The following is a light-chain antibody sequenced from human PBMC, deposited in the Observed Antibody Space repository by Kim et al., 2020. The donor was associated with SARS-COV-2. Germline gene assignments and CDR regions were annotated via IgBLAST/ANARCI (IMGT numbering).Light chain of an antibody. CDR1: EGIKNV. Sequence: ASLGDRVTITCRASEGIKNVLNWYQQKPGKAPKRLIYAASNLQSGVPSRFSGRGSGTEFTLTISSLQPEDFATYYCQQNNIMPQTFGQGTKVDIK. CDR2: AAS. CDR3: QQNNIMPQT. V-gene: IGKV1-17*01. J-gene: IGKJ1*01.